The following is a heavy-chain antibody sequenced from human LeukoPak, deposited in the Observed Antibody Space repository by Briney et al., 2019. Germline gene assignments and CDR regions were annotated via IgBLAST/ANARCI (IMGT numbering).Heavy chain of an antibody. CDR1: GGSISSYY. V-gene: IGHV4-59*01. CDR2: IYYSGST. CDR3: ARGNSGYDYAFDI. Sequence: SETLSLTCTVSGGSISSYYWSWIRQPPGKGLEWIGYIYYSGSTNYNPSLKSRVTISLDTSKNQFSLRVSSVTSADTAVYYCARGNSGYDYAFDIWGQGTMVTVSS. J-gene: IGHJ3*02. D-gene: IGHD5-12*01.